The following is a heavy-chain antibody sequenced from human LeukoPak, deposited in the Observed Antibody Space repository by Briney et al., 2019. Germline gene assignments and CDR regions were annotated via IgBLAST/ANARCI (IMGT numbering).Heavy chain of an antibody. CDR3: ARDPAYGALDI. CDR2: INPDGSQG. D-gene: IGHD2-21*01. CDR1: GFTFSNSY. J-gene: IGHJ3*02. V-gene: IGHV3-7*01. Sequence: GGSLRLSCEASGFTFSNSYMSWVRQAPGKGLEWVAIINPDGSQGSYVDSVKGRFAISRDNALNSLFLQMNSLSAEDTAVYYCARDPAYGALDIWAKGQRSPSLQ.